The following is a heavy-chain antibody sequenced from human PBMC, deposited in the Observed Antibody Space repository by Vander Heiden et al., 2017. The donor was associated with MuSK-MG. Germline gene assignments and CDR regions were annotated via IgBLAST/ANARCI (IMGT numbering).Heavy chain of an antibody. CDR3: TRSRGLGGVGDY. J-gene: IGHJ4*02. Sequence: EVQLVESGGGLVQPGRSLRLSCTASGFTFGDYAMSWFRQAPGKGLEWVGFIRSKAYGGTTEDASSVKGRFTISRDDSKSLAYLQMNSLKTEDTAVYYCTRSRGLGGVGDYWGQGNLVTVSS. CDR2: IRSKAYGGTT. D-gene: IGHD3-3*01. V-gene: IGHV3-49*03. CDR1: GFTFGDYA.